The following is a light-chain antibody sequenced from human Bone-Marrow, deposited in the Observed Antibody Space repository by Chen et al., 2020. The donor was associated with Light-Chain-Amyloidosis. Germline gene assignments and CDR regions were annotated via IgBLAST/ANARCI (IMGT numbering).Light chain of an antibody. Sequence: SYVLPQPSSVSVAPGQTATIACGGNKIGSTSVHWYQQTPGQAPLLVVYDDSDRPSGIPERLSGSNSGNTATLTISRVEAGDEADYYCQVWDRSSDRPVFGGGTKLTVL. CDR2: DDS. CDR1: KIGSTS. V-gene: IGLV3-21*02. J-gene: IGLJ3*02. CDR3: QVWDRSSDRPV.